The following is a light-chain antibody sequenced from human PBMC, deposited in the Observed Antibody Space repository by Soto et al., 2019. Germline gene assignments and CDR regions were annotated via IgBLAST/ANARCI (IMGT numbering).Light chain of an antibody. V-gene: IGLV2-11*01. J-gene: IGLJ1*01. CDR1: NSDVGDYNY. Sequence: QSALSQPRSVSGSPGQSATISCTGTNSDVGDYNYVSWYQQHPGKAPKLIIYDVNKRPSGDPDRYSGSKSGNTASLTISGLQIEDEADYHCCSFAGTYSFNVFGTGTKLTVL. CDR3: CSFAGTYSFNV. CDR2: DVN.